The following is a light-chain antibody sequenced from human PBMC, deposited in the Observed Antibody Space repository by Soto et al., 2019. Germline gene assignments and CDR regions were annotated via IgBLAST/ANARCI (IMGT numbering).Light chain of an antibody. CDR2: DAS. Sequence: EIVLTQSPATLSLSPGERATLSCRASQSVSSYLACYQQKPGQAPRLLIYDASNRGTGIPARISGSGYGTDFTLTISSREPEDVSVYYCQQRSNWPYTFGQGTKLEIK. V-gene: IGKV3-11*01. J-gene: IGKJ2*01. CDR1: QSVSSY. CDR3: QQRSNWPYT.